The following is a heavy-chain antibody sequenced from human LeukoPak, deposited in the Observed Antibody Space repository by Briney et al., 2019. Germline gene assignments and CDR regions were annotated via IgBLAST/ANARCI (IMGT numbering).Heavy chain of an antibody. V-gene: IGHV4-34*01. CDR3: ARVPKYFDL. Sequence: SETLSLTCAVYGGSFSGFYWTWIRQPPGKGLEWMGQINHSRSTHYNPSLKSRVTISVDTSKNQFSLKLSSVTAADTAVYYCARVPKYFDLWGRGTLVTVSS. J-gene: IGHJ2*01. CDR2: INHSRST. CDR1: GGSFSGFY.